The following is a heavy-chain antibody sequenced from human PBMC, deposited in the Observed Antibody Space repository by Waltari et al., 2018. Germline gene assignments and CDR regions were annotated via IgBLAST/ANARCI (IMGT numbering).Heavy chain of an antibody. J-gene: IGHJ4*02. Sequence: QVQLVESGGGVVQPGGSLRLSCSASGFTVRSDGMQGVRQAQGKGLEWVAFIRYDGSNKYFADSVKGRFTISRDNSKNTLYLQMNSLRAEDTAVYYCAKDPDLYSSGWSYFEYWGQGTLVTVSS. V-gene: IGHV3-30*02. D-gene: IGHD6-19*01. CDR3: AKDPDLYSSGWSYFEY. CDR1: GFTVRSDG. CDR2: IRYDGSNK.